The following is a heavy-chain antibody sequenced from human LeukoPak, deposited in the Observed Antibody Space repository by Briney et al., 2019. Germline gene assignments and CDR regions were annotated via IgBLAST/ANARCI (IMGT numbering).Heavy chain of an antibody. J-gene: IGHJ4*02. D-gene: IGHD2-2*02. V-gene: IGHV4-59*01. Sequence: SETLSLTCTVSGGSISSCYWSWIRQPPTKGLEWIGYINDSGSTKYNPSLKSRVTISGDTPQNLFSLKLTSVTAADTAVYYCARGDRAYTSGFYFDYWGQGTPVTVSS. CDR3: ARGDRAYTSGFYFDY. CDR1: GGSISSCY. CDR2: INDSGST.